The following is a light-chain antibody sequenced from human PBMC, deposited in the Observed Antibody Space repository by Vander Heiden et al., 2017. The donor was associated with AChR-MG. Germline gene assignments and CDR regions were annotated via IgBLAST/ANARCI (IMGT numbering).Light chain of an antibody. V-gene: IGLV1-51*01. CDR3: GAWDSSLSAGV. CDR2: DNN. CDR1: SSNIENND. Sequence: QSVLTTPPSVSAAPGQKVTISCSGSSSNIENNDVSWYQQLPRTAPTLVIYDNNKRPSGIPDRFSGSKSGTSATLGITGLQTGDEAEYYCGAWDSSLSAGVFGGGTKLTVL. J-gene: IGLJ2*01.